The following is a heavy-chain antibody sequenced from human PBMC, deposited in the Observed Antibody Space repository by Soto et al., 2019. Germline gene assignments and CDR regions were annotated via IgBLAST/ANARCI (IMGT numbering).Heavy chain of an antibody. D-gene: IGHD5-18*01. Sequence: GGSLRLSCAASGFTFSSYGMHWVRQAPGKGLEWVAVISYDGSNKYYADSVKGRFTISRDNSKNTLYLQMNSLRAEDTAVYYCARGHVDTAMVTLDVWGQGTTVTVSS. CDR1: GFTFSSYG. CDR3: ARGHVDTAMVTLDV. J-gene: IGHJ6*02. CDR2: ISYDGSNK. V-gene: IGHV3-30*03.